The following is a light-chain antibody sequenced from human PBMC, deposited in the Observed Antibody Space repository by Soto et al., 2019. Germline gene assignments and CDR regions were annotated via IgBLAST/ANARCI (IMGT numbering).Light chain of an antibody. CDR3: QQLKSYPLS. J-gene: IGKJ4*01. V-gene: IGKV1-9*01. Sequence: DIQLTQSPSFLSASVGDRVTITCRTSQDISSYLAWYQQKPGKAPQLLISAASTVQSGVPSRFSVSGSGTEFTLTISSLQPEDFATSYCQQLKSYPLSFGGGTKVEI. CDR2: AAS. CDR1: QDISSY.